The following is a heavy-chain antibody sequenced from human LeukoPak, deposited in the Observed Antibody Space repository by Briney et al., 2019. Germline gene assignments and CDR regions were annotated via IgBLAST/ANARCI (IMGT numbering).Heavy chain of an antibody. V-gene: IGHV1-2*02. CDR2: INPNSGGT. J-gene: IGHJ4*02. D-gene: IGHD2-15*01. CDR1: GYTFTGYY. Sequence: ASVKVSCKASGYTFTGYYMHWVRQAPGQGLEWMGWINPNSGGTNYAQKLQGRVTMTTDTSTSTAYMELRSLRSDDTAVYYCARSAALWGGSCRYWGQGTLVTVSS. CDR3: ARSAALWGGSCRY.